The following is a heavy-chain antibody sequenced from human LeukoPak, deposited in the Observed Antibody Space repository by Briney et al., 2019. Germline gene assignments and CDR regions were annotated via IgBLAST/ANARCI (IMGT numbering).Heavy chain of an antibody. V-gene: IGHV3-53*01. J-gene: IGHJ4*02. CDR1: GFTVSSNY. D-gene: IGHD5-18*01. CDR2: IFSGGST. Sequence: HPGGSLRLSCVASGFTVSSNYMSWVRQAPGKGLEWVSAIFSGGSTFYAGSVTGRFTISRDNSKNAVYLEMNSLRAEDTAVYYCAREAGIPPNTQQWPTSVDQWGQGTLVTVSS. CDR3: AREAGIPPNTQQWPTSVDQ.